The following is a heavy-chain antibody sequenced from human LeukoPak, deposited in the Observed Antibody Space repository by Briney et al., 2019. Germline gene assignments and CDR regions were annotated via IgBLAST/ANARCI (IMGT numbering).Heavy chain of an antibody. J-gene: IGHJ5*02. D-gene: IGHD3-10*01. CDR3: ARDYYGSGKGWFDP. V-gene: IGHV4-59*01. CDR2: IFDNRNT. Sequence: SETLSLTCTVSGDSISSYYWSWIRQPPGKGLEWIGYIFDNRNTKYNPSLKSRVSLSLDTSKNEFSLNLSSVTAADTAVYYCARDYYGSGKGWFDPWGQGTLATVSS. CDR1: GDSISSYY.